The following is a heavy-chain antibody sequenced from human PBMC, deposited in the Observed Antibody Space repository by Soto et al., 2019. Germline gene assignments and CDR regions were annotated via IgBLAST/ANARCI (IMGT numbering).Heavy chain of an antibody. D-gene: IGHD6-19*01. CDR2: ISYDGSNK. J-gene: IGHJ3*02. CDR3: ARATSGWYKDAFDI. Sequence: QVQLVESGGGVVQPGRSLRLSCEASGFTFSSYAMHWVRQAPGKGLEWVAVISYDGSNKYYADSVKGRFTISRDNSKNTLYLQMNSLRAEDTAVYYCARATSGWYKDAFDIWGQGTMVTVSS. CDR1: GFTFSSYA. V-gene: IGHV3-30-3*01.